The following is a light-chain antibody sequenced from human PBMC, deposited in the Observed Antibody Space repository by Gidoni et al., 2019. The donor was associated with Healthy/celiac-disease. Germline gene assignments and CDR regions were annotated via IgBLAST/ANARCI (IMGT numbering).Light chain of an antibody. CDR3: QQSYSTPART. V-gene: IGKV1-39*01. CDR2: AAS. Sequence: DIQLIHSSSSLSASVGDRVTITCRASQSISSYLNWYQQKPGKDPKLLIYAASSLQSGVPSRFIGSGAGTEFTLTISSLQPEDFATYYCQQSYSTPARTFGGGTKVEIK. CDR1: QSISSY. J-gene: IGKJ4*02.